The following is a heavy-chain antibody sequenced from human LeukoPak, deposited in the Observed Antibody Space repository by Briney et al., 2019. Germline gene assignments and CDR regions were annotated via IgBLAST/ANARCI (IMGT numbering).Heavy chain of an antibody. CDR2: ISSNSSYI. CDR1: GFTFSSYS. Sequence: GGSLRLSCAASGFTFSSYSMNWVRQAPGKGLEWVSSISSNSSYIYYADSVKGRFTISRDNAKNSLYLQMKSLRAEDTAVYYCARGAVVVPAAHTGFDYWGQGTLVTVSS. CDR3: ARGAVVVPAAHTGFDY. V-gene: IGHV3-21*01. J-gene: IGHJ4*02. D-gene: IGHD2-2*01.